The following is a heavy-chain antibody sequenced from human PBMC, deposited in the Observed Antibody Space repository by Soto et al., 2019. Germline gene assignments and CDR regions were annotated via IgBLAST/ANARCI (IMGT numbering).Heavy chain of an antibody. CDR3: ASVFTLFRGVIGLFDS. CDR2: IYYSGST. D-gene: IGHD3-10*01. J-gene: IGHJ5*02. V-gene: IGHV4-30-4*01. CDR1: GGSIRSGDYY. Sequence: SETLPHTYTVSGGSIRSGDYYWSWIRQPPGKGLEWIGYIYYSGSTYYNPSLKSRVTISVDTSKNQFSLKLSSVTAADTAVYYCASVFTLFRGVIGLFDSCGQGSLVIVSA.